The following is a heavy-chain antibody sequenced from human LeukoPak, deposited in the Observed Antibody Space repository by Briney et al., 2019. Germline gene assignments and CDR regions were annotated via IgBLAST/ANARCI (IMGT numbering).Heavy chain of an antibody. CDR1: GITFSNYA. CDR3: AGRLTGYSSGYIH. V-gene: IGHV3-23*01. Sequence: GGSLRLSCVASGITFSNYAVSWVRQAPEKGLDWVSVISGSAHKIRYADSVKGRFTISRDNSENIVYLQMNNLRVEDTAVYYCAGRLTGYSSGYIHWGQGTLVTVSS. J-gene: IGHJ4*02. CDR2: ISGSAHKI. D-gene: IGHD5-18*01.